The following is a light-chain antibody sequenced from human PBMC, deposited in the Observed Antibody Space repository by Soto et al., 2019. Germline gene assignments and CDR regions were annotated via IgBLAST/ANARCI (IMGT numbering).Light chain of an antibody. CDR1: QGVGSY. J-gene: IGKJ4*01. V-gene: IGKV3-11*01. CDR3: QQRSAWPST. Sequence: DIVLTQSPATLSLSPGERATFSCRASQGVGSYLAWYQQKPGPAPRLLIYDASNRATGIPARFSGSGSGTDFTLTISSLEPEDFAVYYCQQRSAWPSTFGRGTKLQIK. CDR2: DAS.